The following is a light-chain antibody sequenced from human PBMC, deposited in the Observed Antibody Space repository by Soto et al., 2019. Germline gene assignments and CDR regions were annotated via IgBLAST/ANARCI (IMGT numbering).Light chain of an antibody. J-gene: IGKJ4*01. CDR3: QQYSDWPLT. CDR2: ATS. CDR1: QSVGNN. Sequence: IVMTQSPATLSVSPGERATLSCRASQSVGNNLAWYQQKPGQAPRLLIFATSTRATGVPGRFSGSGSGTEFPLTISSLQSEDFAVYYCQQYSDWPLTFGGGTKFEIE. V-gene: IGKV3-15*01.